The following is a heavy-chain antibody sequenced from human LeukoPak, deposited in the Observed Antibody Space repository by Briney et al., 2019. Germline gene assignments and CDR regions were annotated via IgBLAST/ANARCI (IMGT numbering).Heavy chain of an antibody. CDR3: AKEYTGSFSPFPSCFDS. J-gene: IGHJ4*02. D-gene: IGHD1-26*01. CDR1: GFTFSSYA. Sequence: GGSLRLSCAASGFTFSSYAMNWVRQAPGKGLEWVSAISASGGSTYYADSVKGRFTISRDNSKNTLYLQMNSLRAEDTAVYYCAKEYTGSFSPFPSCFDSWGQGTLVTVSS. CDR2: ISASGGST. V-gene: IGHV3-23*01.